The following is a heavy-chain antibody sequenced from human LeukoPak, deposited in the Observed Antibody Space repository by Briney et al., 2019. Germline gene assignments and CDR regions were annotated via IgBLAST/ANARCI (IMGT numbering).Heavy chain of an antibody. Sequence: SETLSLTCTVSGGSISSSSYYWGWIRQPPGKGLEWIGSISYNGRPYYNPSLKSRVTISVDTPKNQFSLKLSSLTAADTAVYYCARSLLYSSGATEYWGQGTLVTVSS. CDR1: GGSISSSSYY. CDR3: ARSLLYSSGATEY. D-gene: IGHD6-19*01. V-gene: IGHV4-39*07. CDR2: ISYNGRP. J-gene: IGHJ4*02.